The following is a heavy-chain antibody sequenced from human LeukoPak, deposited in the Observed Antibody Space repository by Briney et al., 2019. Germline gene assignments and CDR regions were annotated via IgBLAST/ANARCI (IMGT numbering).Heavy chain of an antibody. D-gene: IGHD6-13*01. V-gene: IGHV3-23*01. Sequence: GGSLRLSCAASGFTFSSYAMSWVRQAPGKGLEWVSAISGSGGSTYYADSVKGRFTISKDNSKNTLDLQMNSLKTEDTAVYYCTRFIAAAGFDAFDIWGQGTMVTVSS. CDR2: ISGSGGST. J-gene: IGHJ3*02. CDR1: GFTFSSYA. CDR3: TRFIAAAGFDAFDI.